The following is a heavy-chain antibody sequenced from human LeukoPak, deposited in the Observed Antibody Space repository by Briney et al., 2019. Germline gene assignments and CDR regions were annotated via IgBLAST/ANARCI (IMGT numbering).Heavy chain of an antibody. CDR2: ISSSSSYI. J-gene: IGHJ4*02. D-gene: IGHD3-16*01. V-gene: IGHV3-21*01. CDR3: ARDLGGGGIFDY. CDR1: GFTFSSYS. Sequence: GGSLRLSCAASGFTFSSYSMNWVRQAPGKGLEWVSSISSSSSYIYYTDSAKGRFTISRDNAKNSLYLQMNSLRAEDTAVYYCARDLGGGGIFDYWGQGTLVTVSS.